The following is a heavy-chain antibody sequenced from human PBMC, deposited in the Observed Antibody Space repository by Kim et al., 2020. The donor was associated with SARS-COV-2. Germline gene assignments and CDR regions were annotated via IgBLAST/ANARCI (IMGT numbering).Heavy chain of an antibody. CDR3: ARSHPPTYSHYYYYGMDV. CDR2: INPSGGST. V-gene: IGHV1-46*01. D-gene: IGHD5-18*01. J-gene: IGHJ6*02. CDR1: GYTFTSYY. Sequence: ASVKVSCKASGYTFTSYYMHWVRQAPGQGLEWMGIINPSGGSTSYAQKFQGRVTMTRDTSTSTVYMELSSLRSEDTAVYYCARSHPPTYSHYYYYGMDVWGQGTTVTVSS.